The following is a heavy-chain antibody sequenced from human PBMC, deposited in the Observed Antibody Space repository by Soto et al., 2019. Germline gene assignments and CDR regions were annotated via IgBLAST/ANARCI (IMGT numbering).Heavy chain of an antibody. V-gene: IGHV3-23*01. CDR3: AKDLSPLWLNDY. CDR1: GFTFSSYA. D-gene: IGHD3-10*01. Sequence: PGGSLRLSCAASGFTFSSYAMSWVRQAPGKGLEWVSAISGSGGSTYYADSVKGRFTISRDNSKNTLYLQLNSLRAEDTAVYYCAKDLSPLWLNDYWGQGTLVTVSS. CDR2: ISGSGGST. J-gene: IGHJ4*02.